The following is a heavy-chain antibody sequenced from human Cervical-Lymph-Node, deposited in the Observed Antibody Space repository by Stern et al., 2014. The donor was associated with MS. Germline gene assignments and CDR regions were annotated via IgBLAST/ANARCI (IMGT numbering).Heavy chain of an antibody. Sequence: QVQLQESGPGLVKPSQTLSLTCTVSGGSMNSRPYYWNWLRPPPGKALEWIGRISISGSTNYNPSLESRVTISIDKPQNQPPLQRGCVTAADTAVYYCAREGETSDFFPFDYWGQGAQVIVSS. CDR2: ISISGST. CDR3: AREGETSDFFPFDY. V-gene: IGHV4-61*02. CDR1: GGSMNSRPYY. D-gene: IGHD3/OR15-3a*01. J-gene: IGHJ4*02.